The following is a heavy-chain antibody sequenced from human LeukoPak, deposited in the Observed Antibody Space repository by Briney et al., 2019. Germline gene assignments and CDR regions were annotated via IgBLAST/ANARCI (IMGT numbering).Heavy chain of an antibody. J-gene: IGHJ4*02. V-gene: IGHV3-48*03. CDR1: GFTFSSYE. Sequence: GGSLRLSCAASGFTFSSYEMNWVRQAPGKGLEWVSYISSSGSTIYYADSVKGRFTISRDNAKNSLYLQMNSLRAEDTAVYYCARDRLGYCSGGSCHGDYWGQGTLVTV. D-gene: IGHD2-15*01. CDR2: ISSSGSTI. CDR3: ARDRLGYCSGGSCHGDY.